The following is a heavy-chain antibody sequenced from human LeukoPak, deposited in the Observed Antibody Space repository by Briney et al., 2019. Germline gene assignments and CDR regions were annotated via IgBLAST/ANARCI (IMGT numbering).Heavy chain of an antibody. V-gene: IGHV4-59*01. Sequence: SETLSLTCTVSGGSISSYYWSWIRQPPGKGLEWIGYIYYSGSTNYNPSLKSRVTISVDTSKNQFSLKLSSVTAVDTAVYYCARAGGDGYNLGLDYWGQGTLVTVSS. CDR1: GGSISSYY. J-gene: IGHJ4*02. CDR3: ARAGGDGYNLGLDY. CDR2: IYYSGST. D-gene: IGHD5-24*01.